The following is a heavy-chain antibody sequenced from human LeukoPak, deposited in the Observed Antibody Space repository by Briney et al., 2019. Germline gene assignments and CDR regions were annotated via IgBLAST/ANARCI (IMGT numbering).Heavy chain of an antibody. D-gene: IGHD3-10*01. J-gene: IGHJ5*02. CDR1: GGSISSYY. V-gene: IGHV4-4*07. Sequence: SETLSLTCTVSGGSISSYYWSWIRQPAGKGLERIGRIYTSGSTNYNPSLTSRVTMSVDTSKNQFSLKLSSVTAADTAVYYCARDGGVRGVNWFDPWGQGTLVTVSS. CDR3: ARDGGVRGVNWFDP. CDR2: IYTSGST.